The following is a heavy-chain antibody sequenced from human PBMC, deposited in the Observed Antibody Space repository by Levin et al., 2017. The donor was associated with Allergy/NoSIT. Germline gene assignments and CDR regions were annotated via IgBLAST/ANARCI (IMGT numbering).Heavy chain of an antibody. CDR3: ARVTDCYSCWYFDL. D-gene: IGHD2-21*02. V-gene: IGHV4-59*01. CDR2: IYYSGST. J-gene: IGHJ2*01. Sequence: SETLSLTCTVSGGSISSYYWSWIRQPPGKGLEWIGYIYYSGSTNYNPSLKSRVTISVDTSKNQFSLKLTSVTAADTAVYYCARVTDCYSCWYFDLWGRGTLVTVSS. CDR1: GGSISSYY.